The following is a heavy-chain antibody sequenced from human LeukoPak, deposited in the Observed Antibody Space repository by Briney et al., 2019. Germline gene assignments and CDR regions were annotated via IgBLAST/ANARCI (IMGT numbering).Heavy chain of an antibody. D-gene: IGHD3-22*01. J-gene: IGHJ4*02. V-gene: IGHV3-30*18. CDR1: GFTFSSYE. CDR3: AKDSGSSGYPRGFDY. CDR2: ISYDGSNK. Sequence: SGGSLRLSCAASGFTFSSYEMNWVRQAPGKGLEWVAVISYDGSNKYYADSVKGRFTISRDNSKNTLYLQMNSLRAEDTAVYYCAKDSGSSGYPRGFDYWGQGTLFTVSS.